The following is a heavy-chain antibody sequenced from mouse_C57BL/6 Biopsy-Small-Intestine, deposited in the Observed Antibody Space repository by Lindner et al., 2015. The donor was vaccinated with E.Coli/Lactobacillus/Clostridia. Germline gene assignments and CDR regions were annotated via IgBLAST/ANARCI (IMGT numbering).Heavy chain of an antibody. J-gene: IGHJ4*01. V-gene: IGHV1-81*01. CDR3: ARSEYSSSSDY. CDR2: ISAYSGNT. Sequence: SVKVSCKASGYTFTSYGISWVRRARGQGLEWMGWISAYSGNTNYAQKLQGRVTMTTDTSTSTAYMELRSLRSDDTAVYYCARSEYSSSSDYWGQGTLVTVSS. D-gene: IGHD6-2*01. CDR1: GYTFTSYG.